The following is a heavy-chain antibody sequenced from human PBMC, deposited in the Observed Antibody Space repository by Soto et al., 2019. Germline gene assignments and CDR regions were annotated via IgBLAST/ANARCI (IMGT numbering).Heavy chain of an antibody. Sequence: SETLSLTCAVYGGSFSGYYWSWIRQPPGKGLEWIGEINHSGSTNYNPSLKSRVTISVDTSKNQFSLKLSSVTAADTAVYYCARVRSPRAYYYYYYMDVWGKGTTVTVSS. D-gene: IGHD2-15*01. J-gene: IGHJ6*03. V-gene: IGHV4-34*01. CDR3: ARVRSPRAYYYYYYMDV. CDR2: INHSGST. CDR1: GGSFSGYY.